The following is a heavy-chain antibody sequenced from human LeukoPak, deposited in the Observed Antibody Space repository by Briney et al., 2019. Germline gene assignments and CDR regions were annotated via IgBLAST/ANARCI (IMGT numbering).Heavy chain of an antibody. CDR1: GASISNSNW. V-gene: IGHV4-4*02. D-gene: IGHD6-6*01. Sequence: SETLSLTCAVTGASISNSNWWTWVRQPPGKGLEWIGEIYHSGSTNYKTSLKSRATISVDKSKNQFSLKLSSVTAADTAVYYCARGKYSSPSYDYWGQGTLVTVSS. CDR2: IYHSGST. J-gene: IGHJ4*02. CDR3: ARGKYSSPSYDY.